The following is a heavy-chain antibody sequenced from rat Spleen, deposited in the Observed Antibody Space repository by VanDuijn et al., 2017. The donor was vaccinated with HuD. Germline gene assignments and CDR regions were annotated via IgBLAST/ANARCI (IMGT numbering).Heavy chain of an antibody. CDR3: VTHEDGGYPFAY. J-gene: IGHJ3*01. CDR1: GFTFNNYW. V-gene: IGHV5-31*01. Sequence: EVQLVESGGGLVQPGRSLKLSCVASGFTFNNYWMSWIRQAPGKGLEWVASISYEGSGTYYGDSVKGRFTISRDNAKGILYLQMDSLRSEDTATYYCVTHEDGGYPFAYWGQGTLVIVSS. CDR2: ISYEGSGT. D-gene: IGHD1-11*01.